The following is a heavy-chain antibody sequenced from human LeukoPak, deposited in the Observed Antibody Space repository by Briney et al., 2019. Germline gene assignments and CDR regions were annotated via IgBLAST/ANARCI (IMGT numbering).Heavy chain of an antibody. CDR1: GGTFSSHA. J-gene: IGHJ6*02. V-gene: IGHV1-69*13. Sequence: ASVKVSCKASGGTFSSHAISWVRQAPGQGLEWMGGIIPIFGTANYAQKFQGRVTITADESTSTAYMELSSLRSEDTAVYYCARERLPSTVSKYYYYYYGMDVWGQGTTVTVSS. D-gene: IGHD4-11*01. CDR3: ARERLPSTVSKYYYYYYGMDV. CDR2: IIPIFGTA.